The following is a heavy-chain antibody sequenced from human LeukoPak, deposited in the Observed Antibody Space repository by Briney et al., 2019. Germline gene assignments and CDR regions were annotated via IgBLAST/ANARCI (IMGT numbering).Heavy chain of an antibody. CDR1: GYTFTSYY. CDR3: AREGDMASVDY. V-gene: IGHV1-46*01. CDR2: ISPSGGST. J-gene: IGHJ4*02. D-gene: IGHD2-21*01. Sequence: GASVRLSCKASGYTFTSYYIHWVRQAPGQGLEWMGIISPSGGSTSYTQKFQGRVTMTRDTSTSTVYMDLSSLRSEDTAVYYCAREGDMASVDYWGQGTLVPVSS.